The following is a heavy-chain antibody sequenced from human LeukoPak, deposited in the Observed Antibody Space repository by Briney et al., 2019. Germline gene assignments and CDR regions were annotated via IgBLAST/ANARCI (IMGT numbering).Heavy chain of an antibody. D-gene: IGHD2-2*01. CDR2: ISYDGRKK. V-gene: IGHV3-30*18. J-gene: IGHJ6*04. CDR3: AKDAYCSSTSCYRPNYYYGMDV. CDR1: VHTFNIYG. Sequence: PGGSQRLPCAASVHTFNIYGTHWARQSTGKALEGVAFISYDGRKKYYADSVKRRFTISRDNSNNTLYLQMNSLRAEDTAVYYCAKDAYCSSTSCYRPNYYYGMDVWGKGTTVTVSS.